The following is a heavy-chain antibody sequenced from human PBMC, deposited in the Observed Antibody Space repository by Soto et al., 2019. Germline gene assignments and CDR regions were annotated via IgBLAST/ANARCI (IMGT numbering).Heavy chain of an antibody. D-gene: IGHD3-22*01. Sequence: SETLSLPCTVSGGSFSSNSYYWGWIRPPPGKGLEWIGSLYSSRSTYYSPSLKSQVTISVDTSKSQFSLKLSSVTAADTAVYYCARQGSYSSDATYYGFDSWGQGTLVTVSS. J-gene: IGHJ5*01. V-gene: IGHV4-39*01. CDR2: LYSSRST. CDR3: ARQGSYSSDATYYGFDS. CDR1: GGSFSSNSYY.